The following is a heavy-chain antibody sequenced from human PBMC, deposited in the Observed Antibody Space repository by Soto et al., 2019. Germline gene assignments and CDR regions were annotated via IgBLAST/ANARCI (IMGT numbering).Heavy chain of an antibody. CDR1: GGTFSSYT. D-gene: IGHD2-21*02. V-gene: IGHV1-69*08. J-gene: IGHJ4*02. Sequence: QVQLVQSGAEVKKPGSSVKVSCKASGGTFSSYTISWVRQAPGQGLEWMGRIIPILGIANYAQKFQGRVPITADKSTSTAYMELSSLRSEDTAVYYCARDRGDGGENYWGRGTLVTVSS. CDR2: IIPILGIA. CDR3: ARDRGDGGENY.